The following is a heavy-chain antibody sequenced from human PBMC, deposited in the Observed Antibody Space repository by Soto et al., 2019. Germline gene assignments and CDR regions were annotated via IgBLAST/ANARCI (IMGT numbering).Heavy chain of an antibody. CDR2: IWYDGSNK. Sequence: GGSLRLSCAASGFTFSSYGMHWVRQAPGKGLEWVAVIWYDGSNKYYADSVKGRFTISRDNSKNTLYLQMNSLRAEDTAVYYCARDRSFYDILTIPFDYWGQGTLATVSS. CDR3: ARDRSFYDILTIPFDY. D-gene: IGHD3-9*01. CDR1: GFTFSSYG. J-gene: IGHJ4*02. V-gene: IGHV3-33*01.